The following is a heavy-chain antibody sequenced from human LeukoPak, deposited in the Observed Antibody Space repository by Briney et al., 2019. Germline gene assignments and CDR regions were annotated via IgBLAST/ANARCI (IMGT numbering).Heavy chain of an antibody. V-gene: IGHV4-31*03. D-gene: IGHD5-12*01. CDR2: IYYSGST. J-gene: IGHJ4*02. CDR3: ARDSDSGDLFDY. Sequence: SETLSLTCTVSCGSISSGNYYWSWIRQHPGKGLEWIGYIYYSGSTYYNPSLKSRVTISVDTSKNQFSLKLSSVTAADTAVYYCARDSDSGDLFDYWGQGTLVTVSS. CDR1: CGSISSGNYY.